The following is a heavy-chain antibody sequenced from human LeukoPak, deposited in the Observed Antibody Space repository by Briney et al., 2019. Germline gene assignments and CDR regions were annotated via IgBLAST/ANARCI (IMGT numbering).Heavy chain of an antibody. CDR3: ARVKSSVSLVFDP. CDR2: IYYSGST. Sequence: SETLSHTCTVSNGPISSVYWSWIRQPPVKGLEWIGYIYYSGSTKYNPSLKSRVTISVDTSKNQFSLKLSSATDADTAVYYCARVKSSVSLVFDPWGQGTLVTVSS. V-gene: IGHV4-59*01. D-gene: IGHD2-8*02. J-gene: IGHJ5*02. CDR1: NGPISSVY.